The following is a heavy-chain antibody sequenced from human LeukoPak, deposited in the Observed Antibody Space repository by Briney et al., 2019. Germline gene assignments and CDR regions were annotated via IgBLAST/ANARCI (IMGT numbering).Heavy chain of an antibody. V-gene: IGHV4-61*01. CDR2: IYYSGST. J-gene: IGHJ5*02. Sequence: SETLSLTCTVSGGSVSSGSYYWSWIRQPPGKGLEWIGYIYYSGSTNYTPSLKSRVTISVDTSKNQFSLKLSSVTAADTAVYYCASYSYGLQDWFDPWGQGTLVTVSS. CDR1: GGSVSSGSYY. CDR3: ASYSYGLQDWFDP. D-gene: IGHD5-18*01.